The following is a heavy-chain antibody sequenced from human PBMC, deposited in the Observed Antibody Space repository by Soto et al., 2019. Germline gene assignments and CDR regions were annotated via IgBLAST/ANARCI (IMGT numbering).Heavy chain of an antibody. CDR3: ARFGGYSGYDSLDY. D-gene: IGHD5-12*01. CDR2: INAGNGNT. V-gene: IGHV1-3*01. J-gene: IGHJ4*02. CDR1: GYTFTSYT. Sequence: ASVKVSCKASGYTFTSYTIHWVRPAPGQRLEWMGWINAGNGNTKYSQKFQGRVTITRDTSASTAYMELSSLRSEDTAVYYCARFGGYSGYDSLDYWGQGTLVTVSS.